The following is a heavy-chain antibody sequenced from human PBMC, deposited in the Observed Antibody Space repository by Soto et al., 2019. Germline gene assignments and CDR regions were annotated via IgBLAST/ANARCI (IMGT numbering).Heavy chain of an antibody. J-gene: IGHJ4*02. CDR1: GGSISSSSYH. CDR3: TIYSPGIAAADY. CDR2: IYYTGST. V-gene: IGHV4-39*01. D-gene: IGHD6-13*01. Sequence: QLQLQESGPGLVKPSETLSLSCTVSGGSISSSSYHGGWIRQPPGKGLAWIGTIYYTGSTYYNPSLKSRVTISVDTSKNQFSLRLSSATAADTAVYYCTIYSPGIAAADYWGQGTLVTVSS.